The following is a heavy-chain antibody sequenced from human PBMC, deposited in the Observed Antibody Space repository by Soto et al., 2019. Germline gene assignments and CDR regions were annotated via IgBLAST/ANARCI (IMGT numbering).Heavy chain of an antibody. V-gene: IGHV5-51*01. J-gene: IGHJ4*02. CDR3: ARRTATITWKYFDY. CDR1: GYSFSSLL. CDR2: IYPGDSDT. Sequence: PGESLKISFKGSGYSFSSLLIGWVRQRPGKGLEWMGIIYPGDSDTTYSPSFQGQITISVDKSISTAYLQWGSLKTSDTAVYFCARRTATITWKYFDYWGQGTLVTVSS. D-gene: IGHD2-2*02.